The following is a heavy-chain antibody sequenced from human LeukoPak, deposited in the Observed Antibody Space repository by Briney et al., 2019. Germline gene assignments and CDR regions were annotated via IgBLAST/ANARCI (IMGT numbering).Heavy chain of an antibody. D-gene: IGHD4-17*01. Sequence: SETLSLTCTVSGGSISSGSYYWSWIRQPAGKGLEWIGRIYTSGSTNYNPSLKSRVTISVDTSKNQFSLKLSSVTAADTAVYYCARGGLDYGDQIESDLFDYWGQGTLVTVSS. CDR3: ARGGLDYGDQIESDLFDY. V-gene: IGHV4-61*02. CDR2: IYTSGST. CDR1: GGSISSGSYY. J-gene: IGHJ4*02.